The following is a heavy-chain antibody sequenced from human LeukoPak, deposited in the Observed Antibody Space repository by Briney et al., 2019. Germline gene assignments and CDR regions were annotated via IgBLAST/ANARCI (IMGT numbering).Heavy chain of an antibody. CDR3: ARVSGYFDWLPDLVAASPVGWVDEFGY. Sequence: GESLKISCKGSGYSFTSYWIGWVRQMPGKGLEWMGIIYPGDSDTRYSPSFQGQVTISADKSISTAYLQWSSLKASDTAMYYCARVSGYFDWLPDLVAASPVGWVDEFGYWGQGTLVTVSS. J-gene: IGHJ4*02. D-gene: IGHD3-9*01. V-gene: IGHV5-51*01. CDR1: GYSFTSYW. CDR2: IYPGDSDT.